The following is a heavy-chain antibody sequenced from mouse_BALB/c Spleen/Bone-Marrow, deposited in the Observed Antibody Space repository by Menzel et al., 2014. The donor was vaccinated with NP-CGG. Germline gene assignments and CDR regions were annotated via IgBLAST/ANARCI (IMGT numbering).Heavy chain of an antibody. CDR2: ISYSGST. Sequence: EVQLQESGPGLVKPSQSLSLTCTVTGYSITSDYAWNWIRQFPGNKLEWMGYISYSGSTSYNPSLKSRISITRDTSKSQFFLQLNSVTTEDTATYYCARYRDDHVFMDYWGQGTSVTVSS. J-gene: IGHJ4*01. V-gene: IGHV3-2*02. D-gene: IGHD2-4*01. CDR1: GYSITSDYA. CDR3: ARYRDDHVFMDY.